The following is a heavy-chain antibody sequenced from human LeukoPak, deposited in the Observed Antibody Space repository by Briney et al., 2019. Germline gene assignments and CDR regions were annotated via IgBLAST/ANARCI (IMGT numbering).Heavy chain of an antibody. Sequence: GSLRLSCAASGFTFSTYSMNWIRQPAGKGLEWIGHIYGSGSTNYNPSLKSRVTMSVDTSKNQFSLKLSSVTAADTAVYYCARDELVHHYGSGRKYYYMDVWGKGTTVTISS. CDR3: ARDELVHHYGSGRKYYYMDV. V-gene: IGHV4-4*07. CDR1: GFTFSTYS. J-gene: IGHJ6*03. CDR2: IYGSGST. D-gene: IGHD3-10*01.